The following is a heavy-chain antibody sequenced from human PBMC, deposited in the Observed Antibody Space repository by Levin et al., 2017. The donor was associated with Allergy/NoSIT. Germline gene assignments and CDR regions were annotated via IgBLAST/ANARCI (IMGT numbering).Heavy chain of an antibody. Sequence: SETLSLTCAVYGGSFSGYYWSWIRQPPGKGLEWIGEINHSGSTNYNPSLKSRVTISVDTSKNQFSLKLSSVTAADTAVYYCARGPGHIVVVTANRDYYYYGMDVWGQGTTVTVSS. CDR2: INHSGST. J-gene: IGHJ6*02. CDR1: GGSFSGYY. D-gene: IGHD2-21*02. CDR3: ARGPGHIVVVTANRDYYYYGMDV. V-gene: IGHV4-34*01.